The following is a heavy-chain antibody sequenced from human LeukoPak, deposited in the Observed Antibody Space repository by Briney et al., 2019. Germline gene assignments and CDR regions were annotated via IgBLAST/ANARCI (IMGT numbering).Heavy chain of an antibody. CDR2: INHSGST. V-gene: IGHV4-34*01. Sequence: PSETLSLTCAVYGGSFSGYYWSWIRQPPGKGLEWIGEINHSGSTNYNPSLKSRVTISVDTSKNQFSLKLSSVTAADTAVYYCAREGVVVIKGAFDIWGRGTMVTVSS. J-gene: IGHJ3*02. CDR3: AREGVVVIKGAFDI. D-gene: IGHD3-22*01. CDR1: GGSFSGYY.